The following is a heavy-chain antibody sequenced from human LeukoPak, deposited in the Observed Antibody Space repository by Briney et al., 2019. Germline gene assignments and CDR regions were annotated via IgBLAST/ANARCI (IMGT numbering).Heavy chain of an antibody. D-gene: IGHD3-16*01. V-gene: IGHV1-2*02. J-gene: IGHJ4*02. CDR3: ARGRISWGRPEVSDN. CDR2: INPNSGDT. Sequence: ASVKVSCKASGYTFTGYYMHWVRQAPGQGLEWMGWINPNSGDTNYAQKFQGRVTMTRDTSISTAYMELSRLRSDDTAMYYCARGRISWGRPEVSDNWGQGTLVTVSS. CDR1: GYTFTGYY.